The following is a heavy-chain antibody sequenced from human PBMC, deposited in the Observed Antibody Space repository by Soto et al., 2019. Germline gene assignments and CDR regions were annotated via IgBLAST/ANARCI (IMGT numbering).Heavy chain of an antibody. CDR2: ISWDGGST. V-gene: IGHV3-43D*04. J-gene: IGHJ3*02. Sequence: PGGSLRLSCAASGFTFDDYAMHWVRQAPGKGLEWVSLISWDGGSTYYADSVKGRFTISRDKSKNTLYLQMNSLRAEDTAVYYCAKDRGVRGPPALDAFEIWGQGTMVTVSS. CDR3: AKDRGVRGPPALDAFEI. CDR1: GFTFDDYA. D-gene: IGHD3-10*01.